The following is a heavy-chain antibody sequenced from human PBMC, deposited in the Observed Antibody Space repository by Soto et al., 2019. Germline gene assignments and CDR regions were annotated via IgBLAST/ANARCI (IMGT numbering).Heavy chain of an antibody. CDR2: ISSSGSTI. Sequence: QVQLVESGGGLVKPGGSLRLSCAASGFTFSDYYMSWIRQAPGKGLEWVSYISSSGSTIYYADSVKGRFTISRDNAKNSLHLQMNSLGDEETAVYYCARDGVTVTTIYYYYYMDIWGKGTTVTVT. CDR1: GFTFSDYY. J-gene: IGHJ6*03. D-gene: IGHD4-17*01. V-gene: IGHV3-11*01. CDR3: ARDGVTVTTIYYYYYMDI.